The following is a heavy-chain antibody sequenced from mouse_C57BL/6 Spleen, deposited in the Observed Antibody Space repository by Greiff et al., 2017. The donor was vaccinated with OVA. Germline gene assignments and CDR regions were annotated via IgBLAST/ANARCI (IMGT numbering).Heavy chain of an antibody. CDR1: GFTFTDYY. J-gene: IGHJ4*01. CDR2: IRNTANGYTT. V-gene: IGHV7-3*01. CDR3: ARYSDGGSDY. D-gene: IGHD1-1*02. Sequence: EVMLVASGGGLVQPGGSLSLTCAASGFTFTDYYMSWVRQPPGKALEWLGFIRNTANGYTTEYLVSVMGRFTISRDNSQSILYLQMNALRAKDSATYYCARYSDGGSDYWGQGTSVTVSS.